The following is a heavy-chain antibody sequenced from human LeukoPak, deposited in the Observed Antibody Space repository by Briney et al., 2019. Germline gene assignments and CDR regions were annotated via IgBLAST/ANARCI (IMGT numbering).Heavy chain of an antibody. Sequence: PSETLSLTCAVYGGSFSSYYWSWIRQPPGKGLEWIGYIYYSGSTNYNPSLKSRVTISVETSKNEFSLKLRSVTAADTAVYYCARVTGYRIEDYFDYWGQGTLVTVSS. CDR1: GGSFSSYY. CDR2: IYYSGST. V-gene: IGHV4-59*01. J-gene: IGHJ4*02. CDR3: ARVTGYRIEDYFDY. D-gene: IGHD6-13*01.